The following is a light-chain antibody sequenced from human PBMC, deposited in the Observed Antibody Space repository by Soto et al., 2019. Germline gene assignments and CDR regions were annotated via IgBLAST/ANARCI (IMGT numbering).Light chain of an antibody. J-gene: IGKJ2*01. V-gene: IGKV2-28*01. CDR3: MQALQTPDT. CDR1: QSLLQSNGYNY. CDR2: LGS. Sequence: DIVMTQSPLSLPVTPGEPASISCRSSQSLLQSNGYNYLDWYLQKPGQSPQLLIYLGSNRASGVPDRFSGSGSGTDFTLKISRVEAEDVGVYYCMQALQTPDTFGQGTKREIK.